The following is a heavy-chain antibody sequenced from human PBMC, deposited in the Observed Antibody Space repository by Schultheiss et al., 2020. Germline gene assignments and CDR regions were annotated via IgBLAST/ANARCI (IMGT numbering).Heavy chain of an antibody. J-gene: IGHJ4*02. CDR3: ARQFWSGYFDY. Sequence: SETLSLTCTVSGGSVSSGSYYWSWIRQPPGKGLEWIGYIYYSGSTNYNPSLKSRVTISVDTSKNQFSLKLSSVTAADTAVYYCARQFWSGYFDYWGQGTLVTVSS. V-gene: IGHV4-61*01. CDR2: IYYSGST. D-gene: IGHD3-3*01. CDR1: GGSVSSGSYY.